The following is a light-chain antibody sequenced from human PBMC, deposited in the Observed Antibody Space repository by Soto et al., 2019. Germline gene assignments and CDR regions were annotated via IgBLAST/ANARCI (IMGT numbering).Light chain of an antibody. CDR3: SSYTTSNHV. J-gene: IGLJ1*01. CDR2: EVS. CDR1: SSDVGGYVY. V-gene: IGLV2-14*01. Sequence: QSLLSHPASVSWSPGHSITISCSGSSSDVGGYVYVSWYQQHPGKAPKLMIYEVSNRPSGISNRFSGSKSGNTASLTISGLQPEEEADYYCSSYTTSNHVFGTGTKVTVL.